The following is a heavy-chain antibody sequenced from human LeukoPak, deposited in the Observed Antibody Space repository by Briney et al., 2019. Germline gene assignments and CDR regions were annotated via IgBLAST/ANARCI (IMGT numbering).Heavy chain of an antibody. CDR1: GFTVSSNY. CDR2: IKQDGNEK. J-gene: IGHJ6*02. D-gene: IGHD3-16*01. V-gene: IGHV3-7*04. CDR3: ARFGLRYYYAMDV. Sequence: GGSLRLSCAASGFTVSSNYMSWVRQAPGKGLEWVANIKQDGNEKYYVDSVRGRFTISRDNAKNSLYLQMNSLRAEDTAIYYCARFGLRYYYAMDVWGQGTTVTVSS.